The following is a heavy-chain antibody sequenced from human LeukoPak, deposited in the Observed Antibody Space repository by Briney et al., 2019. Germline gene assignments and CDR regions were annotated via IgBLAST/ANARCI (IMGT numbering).Heavy chain of an antibody. CDR1: GYSFTSYG. V-gene: IGHV1-18*01. CDR2: ISAYNGNT. CDR3: ARGATWIRPVDY. Sequence: GASVKVSCKASGYSFTSYGITWVRQAPGQGLEWMGWISAYNGNTNYAQKLQGKVTMTTDSSTSTAYMELRSLRSDDTAVYYCARGATWIRPVDYWGQGTLVTVSS. D-gene: IGHD5-12*01. J-gene: IGHJ4*02.